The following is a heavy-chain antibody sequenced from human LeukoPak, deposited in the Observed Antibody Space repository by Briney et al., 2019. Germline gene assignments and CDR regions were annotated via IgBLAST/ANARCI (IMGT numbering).Heavy chain of an antibody. V-gene: IGHV3-33*01. CDR2: IWYDGSNK. CDR1: GFTYSSYG. Sequence: GGSLRLSCAAPGFTYSSYGMHWVRQAPGKGLEWVAVIWYDGSNKYYADSVKGRFTISRDNSKNTLYLQMNSLRAEDTAVYYCARADDYGDYLDYWGQGTLVTVSS. CDR3: ARADDYGDYLDY. J-gene: IGHJ4*02. D-gene: IGHD4-17*01.